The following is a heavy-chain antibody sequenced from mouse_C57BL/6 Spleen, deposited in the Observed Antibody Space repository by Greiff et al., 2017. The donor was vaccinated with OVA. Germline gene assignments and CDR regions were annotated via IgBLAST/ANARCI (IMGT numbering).Heavy chain of an antibody. CDR1: GYAFRSSW. D-gene: IGHD2-4*01. Sequence: QVQLQQSGPELGEPGGPVKISCQASGYAFRSSWVNWVKQRPGKGLEWIGRIYPGDGDTNYNGKFKGKATLTADKSSSTAYMQLSSLTSEDSAVYFCARDYDYDRDFDYWGQGTTLTVSS. CDR3: ARDYDYDRDFDY. CDR2: IYPGDGDT. V-gene: IGHV1-82*01. J-gene: IGHJ2*01.